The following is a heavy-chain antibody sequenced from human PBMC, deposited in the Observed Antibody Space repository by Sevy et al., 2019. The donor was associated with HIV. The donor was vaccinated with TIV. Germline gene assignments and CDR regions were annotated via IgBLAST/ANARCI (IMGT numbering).Heavy chain of an antibody. V-gene: IGHV3-33*01. J-gene: IGHJ4*02. Sequence: GGSLRLSCAASGFSFSSYGMHWVRQAPGKGLEWLAVIWFDGSNEYYADSVKGRFTISRYIAKNTLYFQMTSLRAEDTAVYYCAGDLEFYGYREYGPAFNPDYWGRGTLVTVSS. CDR2: IWFDGSNE. D-gene: IGHD5-12*01. CDR1: GFSFSSYG. CDR3: AGDLEFYGYREYGPAFNPDY.